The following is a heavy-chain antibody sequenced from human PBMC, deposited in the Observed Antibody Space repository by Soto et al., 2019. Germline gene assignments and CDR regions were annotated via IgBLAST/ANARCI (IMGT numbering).Heavy chain of an antibody. D-gene: IGHD1-1*01. J-gene: IGHJ5*02. CDR1: GFTFDNCG. V-gene: IGHV3-9*01. CDR2: ISWDSGTI. Sequence: EVQLVESGGGLVQPGRSLRLSCAASGFTFDNCGMHWVRQAPGKGLEWVSGISWDSGTIGYADSVKGRFTISRDDAKNSLYLQMNSLRREDKGLYYCVQGRYPTMATPLDHWGQGTLVTVSS. CDR3: VQGRYPTMATPLDH.